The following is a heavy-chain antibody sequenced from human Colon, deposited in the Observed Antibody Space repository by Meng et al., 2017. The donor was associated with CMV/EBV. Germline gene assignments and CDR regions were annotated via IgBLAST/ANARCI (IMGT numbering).Heavy chain of an antibody. J-gene: IGHJ4*02. CDR3: SKDRTTFASGWFDF. D-gene: IGHD6-19*01. CDR2: ISGDSVTT. V-gene: IGHV3-43D*03. Sequence: GGSLRLSCVASGFTFDDFAMHWVRQAPGKGLEWVSLISGDSVTTYYGDSVSGRFTISRDYSKKSLYLQMDFLGPEDTAMYFCSKDRTTFASGWFDFWGQGTMVTVSS. CDR1: GFTFDDFA.